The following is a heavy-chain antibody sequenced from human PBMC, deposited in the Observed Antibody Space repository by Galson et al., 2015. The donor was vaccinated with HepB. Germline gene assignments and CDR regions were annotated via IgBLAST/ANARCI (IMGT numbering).Heavy chain of an antibody. D-gene: IGHD1-7*01. CDR3: AKDKANNWNYGVLDY. J-gene: IGHJ4*02. CDR1: GFTFSSYA. CDR2: ISGSGGST. Sequence: SLRLSCAASGFTFSSYAMSWVRQAPGKGLEWVSAISGSGGSTYYADSVKGRFTISRDNSKNTLYLQMNSLRAEDTAVYYCAKDKANNWNYGVLDYWGQGTLVTVSS. V-gene: IGHV3-23*01.